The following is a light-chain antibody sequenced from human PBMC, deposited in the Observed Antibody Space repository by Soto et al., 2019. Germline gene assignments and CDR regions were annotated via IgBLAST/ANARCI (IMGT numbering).Light chain of an antibody. CDR2: DAS. Sequence: EIVMTQSPATLSVSPGERATLSCRASQSDSSYLAWYQQKPGQAPRLLIYDASTRATGIPARFSGSGSGTEFTLTISSLQCEDFAVYYCQHYNDWPPKQYTFGQGTKLEIK. CDR1: QSDSSY. J-gene: IGKJ2*01. V-gene: IGKV3-15*01. CDR3: QHYNDWPPKQYT.